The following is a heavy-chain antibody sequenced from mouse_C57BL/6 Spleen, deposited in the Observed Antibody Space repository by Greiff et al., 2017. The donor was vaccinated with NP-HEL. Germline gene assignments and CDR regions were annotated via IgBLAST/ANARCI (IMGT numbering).Heavy chain of an antibody. D-gene: IGHD1-1*01. V-gene: IGHV1-62-2*01. J-gene: IGHJ2*01. CDR3: ARHGVPGDYGMGADY. Sequence: VKLMESGAELVKPGASVKLSCKASGYTFTEYTIHWVKQRSGQGLEWIGWFYPGSGSIKYNEKFKDKATLTADKSSSTVYMELSRLTSEDSAVYFCARHGVPGDYGMGADYWGQGTTLTVSS. CDR2: FYPGSGSI. CDR1: GYTFTEYT.